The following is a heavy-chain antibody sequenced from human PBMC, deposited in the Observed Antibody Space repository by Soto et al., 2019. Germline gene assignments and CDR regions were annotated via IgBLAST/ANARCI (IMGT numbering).Heavy chain of an antibody. CDR2: IIPILGIA. CDR3: ARGVSGYDPYAY. Sequence: QVHLVQSGAEVKKPGSSVKVSCKASGGTFSSYTISWVRQAPGQGLEWMGRIIPILGIANYAQKFQGRVTITADKPTSTAYRELSSLRSEDTAVYYWARGVSGYDPYAYWGQGTRVPVSS. D-gene: IGHD5-12*01. CDR1: GGTFSSYT. V-gene: IGHV1-69*02. J-gene: IGHJ4*02.